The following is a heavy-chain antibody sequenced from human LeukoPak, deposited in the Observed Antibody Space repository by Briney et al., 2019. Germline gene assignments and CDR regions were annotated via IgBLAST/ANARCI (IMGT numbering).Heavy chain of an antibody. J-gene: IGHJ4*02. V-gene: IGHV4-61*02. Sequence: PSETLSLTCTVSGGSISSGSYYWSWIRQPAGRGLEWIGRIYTSGSTDYNPSLESRATISVDTSKNQFSLELSSVTAADTAVYYCARVLGSSWYYFDYWGQGTLVTVFS. CDR1: GGSISSGSYY. D-gene: IGHD6-13*01. CDR3: ARVLGSSWYYFDY. CDR2: IYTSGST.